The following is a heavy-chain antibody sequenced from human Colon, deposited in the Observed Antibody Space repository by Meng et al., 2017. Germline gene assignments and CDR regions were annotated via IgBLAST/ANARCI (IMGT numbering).Heavy chain of an antibody. CDR2: IYASGDS. Sequence: SGSLRLSCTVSGGSISSGSGSYYWSWIRQSASKGLEYIGRIYASGDSNYNPSLKSRVTISVDTSKNQFSLKLDSVTAADTAVYYCARARVGRSFDYWGQGTLVTVSS. CDR3: ARARVGRSFDY. J-gene: IGHJ4*02. D-gene: IGHD3-16*01. V-gene: IGHV4-61*02. CDR1: GGSISSGSGSYY.